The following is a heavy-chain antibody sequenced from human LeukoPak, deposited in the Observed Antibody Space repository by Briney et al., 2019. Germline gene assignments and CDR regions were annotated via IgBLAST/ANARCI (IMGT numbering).Heavy chain of an antibody. CDR2: ISSNGSTI. Sequence: GGSLRLSCAVSGFTFSSYEMNRVRKAPGKGRGWVSYISSNGSTIYYADSVKGRFTISRDNAKTSLYLQMNSLRAEDTAVYYCARDLAVVRGEIYYYGMDVWGQGTAVTVSS. V-gene: IGHV3-48*03. CDR1: GFTFSSYE. CDR3: ARDLAVVRGEIYYYGMDV. J-gene: IGHJ6*02. D-gene: IGHD3-10*01.